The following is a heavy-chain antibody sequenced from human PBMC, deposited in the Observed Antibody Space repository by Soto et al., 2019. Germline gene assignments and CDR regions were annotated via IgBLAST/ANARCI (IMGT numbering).Heavy chain of an antibody. Sequence: QVQLVESGGGVVQPGRSLRLSCAASGFTFSSYAMHWVRQAPGKGLEWVAVISYDGSNKYYADSVKGRFTISRDNSKNTLYLQMNSLRGEDTAVYYCAREWVVGATTTDYWGQGTLVTVSS. D-gene: IGHD1-26*01. CDR2: ISYDGSNK. V-gene: IGHV3-30-3*01. CDR1: GFTFSSYA. J-gene: IGHJ4*02. CDR3: AREWVVGATTTDY.